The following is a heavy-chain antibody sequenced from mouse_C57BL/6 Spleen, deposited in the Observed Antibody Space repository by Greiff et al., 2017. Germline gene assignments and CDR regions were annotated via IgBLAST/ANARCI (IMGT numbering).Heavy chain of an antibody. CDR1: GYAFSSSW. Sequence: VQLQESGPELVQPGASVKISCKASGYAFSSSWMNWVKQRPGKGLEWIGRIYPGDGDTNYNGKFKGKATLTADKSSSTAYMQLSSLTSEDSAVYFCAREGYYSNYGYFDVWGTGTTVTVSS. V-gene: IGHV1-82*01. J-gene: IGHJ1*03. D-gene: IGHD2-5*01. CDR3: AREGYYSNYGYFDV. CDR2: IYPGDGDT.